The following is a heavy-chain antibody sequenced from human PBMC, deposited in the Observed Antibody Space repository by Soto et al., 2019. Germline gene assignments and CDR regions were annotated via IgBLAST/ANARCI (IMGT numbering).Heavy chain of an antibody. V-gene: IGHV4-31*03. CDR3: ARGDGSSGSYRGYR. D-gene: IGHD3-10*01. CDR1: GGSISSGGYY. Sequence: QVQLQESGPGQVKPSQTLSLTCTVSGGSISSGGYYWSWIRQHPGRGLEWIGYIYYSGSTYYNPSLKSRVTISVDTSKNQFSLKLSSVTAADTAVYYCARGDGSSGSYRGYRWGQGTLVTVSS. CDR2: IYYSGST. J-gene: IGHJ4*02.